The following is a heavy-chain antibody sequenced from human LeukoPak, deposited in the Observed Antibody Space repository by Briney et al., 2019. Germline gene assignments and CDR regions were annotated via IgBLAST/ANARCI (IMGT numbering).Heavy chain of an antibody. J-gene: IGHJ3*02. CDR1: GSTFSDYW. V-gene: IGHV3-74*01. CDR2: IESDRSST. D-gene: IGHD3-9*01. CDR3: TRSYYDILTGYWVDDTFDI. Sequence: GGSLRLSCAASGSTFSDYWMHWVRQGPGKGLEWVSRIESDRSSTSYADSVKGRFTISRDNAKNTLYLQMNSLRAEDTAVYYCTRSYYDILTGYWVDDTFDIWGQGTMVTVSS.